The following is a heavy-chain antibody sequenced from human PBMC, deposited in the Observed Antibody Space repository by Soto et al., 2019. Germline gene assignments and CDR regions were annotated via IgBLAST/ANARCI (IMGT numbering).Heavy chain of an antibody. CDR2: IIPIFGTA. J-gene: IGHJ3*02. Sequence: QVQLVQSGAEVKKPGSSVKVSCKASGGTFSSYAISWVRQAPGQGLEWMGGIIPIFGTANYAQKFQGRVTIXAXXTTSTAYMELSSLRSGDTAVYYCARTGGGNDAFDIWGQGTMVTVSS. CDR1: GGTFSSYA. V-gene: IGHV1-69*12. D-gene: IGHD3-16*01. CDR3: ARTGGGNDAFDI.